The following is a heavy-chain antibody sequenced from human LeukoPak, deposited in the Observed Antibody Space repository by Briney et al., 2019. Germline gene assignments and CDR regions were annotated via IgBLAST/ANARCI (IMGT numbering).Heavy chain of an antibody. V-gene: IGHV1-2*02. CDR2: INPNSGGT. J-gene: IGHJ4*02. D-gene: IGHD3-3*01. Sequence: ASVKVSCKASGYTFTGYYMHWVRQAPGQGLEWMGWINPNSGGTNYAQKFQGRVTMTRDTSISTAYMELSRLRSDDTAVYYCARARSKFWSGYYTHFDYWGQGTLVTVSS. CDR3: ARARSKFWSGYYTHFDY. CDR1: GYTFTGYY.